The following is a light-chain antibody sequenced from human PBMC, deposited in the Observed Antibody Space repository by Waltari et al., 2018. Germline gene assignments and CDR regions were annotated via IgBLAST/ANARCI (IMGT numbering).Light chain of an antibody. J-gene: IGLJ2*01. Sequence: QSILTQPPSASGTPGRTVTISCSGSNSNVGANSVCWYQQLPGTAPKLLIFGNNPRPSGVPDRVSGSKSGTSASLAIRGLRSEDEADYYCATWDDRLTAVFGGGTKLTVL. CDR1: NSNVGANS. CDR2: GNN. V-gene: IGLV1-47*01. CDR3: ATWDDRLTAV.